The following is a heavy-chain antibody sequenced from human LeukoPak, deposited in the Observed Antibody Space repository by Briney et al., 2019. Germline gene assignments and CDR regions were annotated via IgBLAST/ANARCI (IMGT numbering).Heavy chain of an antibody. CDR1: GGSISSGSYY. CDR2: IYTSGST. V-gene: IGHV4-61*02. CDR3: AGNYYGSGSYYSEDRY. Sequence: SETLSLTCTVSGGSISSGSYYWSWIRQPAGKGLDWIGRIYTSGSTNYNPSLKSRVTISVDTSKNQFSLKLSSVTAADTAVYYCAGNYYGSGSYYSEDRYWGQGTLVTVSS. J-gene: IGHJ4*02. D-gene: IGHD3-10*01.